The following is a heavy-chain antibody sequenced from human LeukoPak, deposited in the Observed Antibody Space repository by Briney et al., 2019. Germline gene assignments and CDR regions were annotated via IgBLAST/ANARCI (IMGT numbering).Heavy chain of an antibody. CDR1: GYTFTGYY. CDR3: ARDYSRSSYSYGDDY. Sequence: ASVKVSCKASGYTFTGYYMHWVRQAPGQGLEWMGRINPNSGGTNYAQKFQGRVTMTRDTSISTAYMELSRLRSDDTAVYYCARDYSRSSYSYGDDYWGQGTLVTVSS. D-gene: IGHD5-18*01. J-gene: IGHJ4*02. V-gene: IGHV1-2*06. CDR2: INPNSGGT.